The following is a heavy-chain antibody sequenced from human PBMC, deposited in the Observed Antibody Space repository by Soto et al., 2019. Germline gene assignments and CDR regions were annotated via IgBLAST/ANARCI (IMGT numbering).Heavy chain of an antibody. Sequence: QLQLQESGPGLVKPSETLSLTCTVSGGSISSSSYYWGWIRQPPGKGLEWIGSIYYSGSTYYNPSLKSRVTISVDTSKNQFSLKLSSVTAADTAVYYCARHSRGSYNGGFDYWGQGTLVTVSS. CDR2: IYYSGST. D-gene: IGHD1-26*01. CDR3: ARHSRGSYNGGFDY. CDR1: GGSISSSSYY. J-gene: IGHJ4*02. V-gene: IGHV4-39*01.